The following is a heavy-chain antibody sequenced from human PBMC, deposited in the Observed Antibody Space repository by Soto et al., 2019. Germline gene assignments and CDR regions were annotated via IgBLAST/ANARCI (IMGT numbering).Heavy chain of an antibody. D-gene: IGHD6-19*01. J-gene: IGHJ4*02. Sequence: GGSLRLSCATSGFNFGVFGMHWVRQAPGKGLEWLSVLSYEGSEEYYADSVRGRFTISRNNSKSTLFLQMDSLRVEDTGVYYCALTRRSSLLEVAGPGFEYWGQGTLVTVSS. CDR1: GFNFGVFG. CDR3: ALTRRSSLLEVAGPGFEY. V-gene: IGHV3-30*03. CDR2: LSYEGSEE.